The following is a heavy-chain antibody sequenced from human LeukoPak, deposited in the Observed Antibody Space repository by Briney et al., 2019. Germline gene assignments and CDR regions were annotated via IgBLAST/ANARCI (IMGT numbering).Heavy chain of an antibody. CDR1: GFTFTSYW. Sequence: GGSLRLSCAASGFTFTSYWMTWVRQAPGKGLEWVANINEDGGGRYYVDSVKGRFTISRDNAKNSVHLQMNSLRAEDTAVYYCARPSRSGYDSVDYWGQGTLVTVSS. CDR3: ARPSRSGYDSVDY. V-gene: IGHV3-7*03. CDR2: INEDGGGR. D-gene: IGHD5-12*01. J-gene: IGHJ4*02.